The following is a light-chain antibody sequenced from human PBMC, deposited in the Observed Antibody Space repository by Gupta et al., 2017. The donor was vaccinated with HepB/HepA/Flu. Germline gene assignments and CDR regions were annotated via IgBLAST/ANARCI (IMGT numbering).Light chain of an antibody. V-gene: IGLV1-40*01. J-gene: IGLJ2*01. CDR3: QSYERSLSGVV. CDR1: SSNIGAGYD. Sequence: QSVLTQPPSVSGAPGQRVTISCTGSSSNIGAGYDVHWYQQLPGTAPKLLIYGNSNRPSGVPDRFSGSKSGTSASLAITGLQAEDEADYYCQSYERSLSGVVFGGGTKLTVL. CDR2: GNS.